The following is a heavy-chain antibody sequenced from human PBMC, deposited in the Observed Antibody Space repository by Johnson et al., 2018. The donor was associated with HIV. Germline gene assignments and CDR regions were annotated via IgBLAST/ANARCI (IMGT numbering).Heavy chain of an antibody. D-gene: IGHD3-16*01. CDR1: GFTFDDYA. V-gene: IGHV3-9*01. J-gene: IGHJ3*02. CDR3: ARGSWAFSI. Sequence: VQLVESGGGVVRPGRSLRLSCAASGFTFDDYAMHWVRQAPGKGLEWVSGISWNSGSIGYVDSVKGRFTISRDNAKNSLYLQMSSLRAEDTAVYYCARGSWAFSIWGHGTTVTVSS. CDR2: ISWNSGSI.